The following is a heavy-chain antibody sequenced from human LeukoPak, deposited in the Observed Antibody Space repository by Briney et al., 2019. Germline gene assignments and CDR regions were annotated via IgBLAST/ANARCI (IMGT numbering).Heavy chain of an antibody. CDR2: INPSGGST. Sequence: GASVKVSCKASGYTFTSYYMHWVRQAPGQGLEWMGIINPSGGSTSYAQKFQGRVTMTRDTSTSTVYMELSSLRSEDTAVYYCASEPQYYDFWSGYYSNYYYYYGMDVWGQGTTVTVSS. V-gene: IGHV1-46*01. J-gene: IGHJ6*02. CDR1: GYTFTSYY. CDR3: ASEPQYYDFWSGYYSNYYYYYGMDV. D-gene: IGHD3-3*01.